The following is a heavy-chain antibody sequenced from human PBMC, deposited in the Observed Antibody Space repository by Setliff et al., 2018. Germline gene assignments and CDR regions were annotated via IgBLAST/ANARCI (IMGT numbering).Heavy chain of an antibody. CDR3: ARDYYDSRGSYAFDI. V-gene: IGHV4-39*07. D-gene: IGHD3-22*01. CDR1: GASISGSAYY. J-gene: IGHJ3*02. Sequence: PSETLSLTCNVSGASISGSAYYWGWIRQPPGKGLEWIGSVYSSGSPYYNPSLKSRVTISVDTSKNQFSLNLSSVTAADTAMYYCARDYYDSRGSYAFDIWGQGTVVTVSS. CDR2: VYSSGSP.